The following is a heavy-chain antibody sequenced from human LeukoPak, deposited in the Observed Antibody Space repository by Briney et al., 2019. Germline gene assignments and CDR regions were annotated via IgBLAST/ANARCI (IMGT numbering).Heavy chain of an antibody. V-gene: IGHV3-74*01. CDR2: INGDGSST. J-gene: IGHJ2*01. Sequence: GGSLRLSCAASGFTFSSYGMSWVRQAPGKGLVWVSRINGDGSSTAYADSVKGRFTISRDNAKNTLYLQMNSLTAEDTAVYYCARGPPWYFDLWGRGTLVTVSS. CDR1: GFTFSSYG. D-gene: IGHD6-25*01. CDR3: ARGPPWYFDL.